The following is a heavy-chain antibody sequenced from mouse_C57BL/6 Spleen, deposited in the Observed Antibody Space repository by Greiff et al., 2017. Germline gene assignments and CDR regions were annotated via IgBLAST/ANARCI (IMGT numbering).Heavy chain of an antibody. CDR3: TAPQSGRRAWFAY. V-gene: IGHV6-3*01. D-gene: IGHD6-2*01. Sequence: EVQRVESGGGLVQPGGSMKLSCVASGFTFSNYWMNWVRQSPEKGLEWVAQIRLKSDNYATHYAESVKGRFTISRDDSKSSVYLQMNNLRAEDTGIYYCTAPQSGRRAWFAYWGQGTLVTVSA. CDR2: IRLKSDNYAT. CDR1: GFTFSNYW. J-gene: IGHJ3*01.